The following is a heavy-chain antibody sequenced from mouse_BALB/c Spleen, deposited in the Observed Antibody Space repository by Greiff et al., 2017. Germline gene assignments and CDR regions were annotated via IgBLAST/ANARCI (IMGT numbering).Heavy chain of an antibody. D-gene: IGHD2-14*01. CDR1: GYSITSGYY. V-gene: IGHV3-6*02. CDR3: ASGVRRRVY. CDR2: ISYDGSN. Sequence: EVQLQESGPGLVKPSQSLSLTCSVTGYSITSGYYWNWIRQFPGNKLEWMGYISYDGSNNYNPSLKNRISITRDTSKNQFFLKLNSVTTEDTATYDCASGVRRRVYWGQGTTLTVSS. J-gene: IGHJ2*01.